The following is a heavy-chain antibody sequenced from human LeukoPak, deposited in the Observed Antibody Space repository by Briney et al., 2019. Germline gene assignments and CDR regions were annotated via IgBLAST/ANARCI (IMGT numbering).Heavy chain of an antibody. V-gene: IGHV6-1*01. CDR3: ARYTSSWFFDS. CDR2: TCYKSKWYR. Sequence: SQTLALTCAISGDSVSSTSAAWNWSTQSPSRGLECLGRTCYKSKWYRDYAVSVRALITVNPDTATYQYAQQLNSVTPEDTAVYYRARYTSSWFFDSWGLGTLVTVSS. D-gene: IGHD6-13*01. J-gene: IGHJ4*02. CDR1: GDSVSSTSAA.